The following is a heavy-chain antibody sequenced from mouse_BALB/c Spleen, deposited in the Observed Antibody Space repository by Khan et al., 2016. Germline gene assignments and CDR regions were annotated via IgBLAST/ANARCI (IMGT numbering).Heavy chain of an antibody. CDR2: IYPGGGDT. D-gene: IGHD1-1*01. J-gene: IGHJ2*01. Sequence: QVRLQQSGAELARPGASVKLSCKASGYTFTSYWMQWVKQRPGQGLEWIGAIYPGGGDTRYTQKFKGKATLTADKSSSTAYMQLSSLASEDSAVYYCASYYGSSYDYFDYWGQGTTLTVSS. CDR1: GYTFTSYW. V-gene: IGHV1-87*01. CDR3: ASYYGSSYDYFDY.